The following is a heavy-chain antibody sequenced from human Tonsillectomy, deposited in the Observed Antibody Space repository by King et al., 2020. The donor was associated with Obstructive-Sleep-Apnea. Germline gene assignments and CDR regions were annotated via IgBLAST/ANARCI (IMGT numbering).Heavy chain of an antibody. CDR1: GFTFTSYS. V-gene: IGHV3-30-3*01. CDR3: AREYYGSGTDAFDI. J-gene: IGHJ3*02. CDR2: IFDDGNNK. Sequence: VQLVESGGGVVQPGRSLRLSCAASGFTFTSYSMHWVRQAPGKGLAWVAVIFDDGNNKEYADSVKGRFTTSRDNSDNTLYLQMNNLRADDTAIYYCAREYYGSGTDAFDIWGQGTRVTVSS. D-gene: IGHD3-10*01.